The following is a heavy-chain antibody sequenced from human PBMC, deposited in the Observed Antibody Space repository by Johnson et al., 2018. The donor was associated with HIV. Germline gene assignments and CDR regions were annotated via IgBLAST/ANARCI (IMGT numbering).Heavy chain of an antibody. CDR1: GFTFSSYG. D-gene: IGHD6-19*01. CDR3: AKVTWYSSGWFLDAFDI. J-gene: IGHJ3*02. CDR2: ISYDGSNK. Sequence: VQLVESGGGLVQPGGSLRLSCAASGFTFSSYGMHWVRQAPGKGLEWVAVISYDGSNKYYADSVKGRFTISRDNSKNTLYLQMNSLRAEDTAVYYCAKVTWYSSGWFLDAFDIWGQGTMVTVSS. V-gene: IGHV3-30*18.